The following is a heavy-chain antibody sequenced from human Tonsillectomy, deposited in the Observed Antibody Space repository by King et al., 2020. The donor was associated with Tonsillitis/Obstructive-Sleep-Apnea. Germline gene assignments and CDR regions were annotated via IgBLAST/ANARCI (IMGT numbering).Heavy chain of an antibody. V-gene: IGHV3-53*01. CDR2: IYSGGSP. D-gene: IGHD3-3*01. Sequence: VQLVESVGGLIQPGGSLRLSCAASGVTVSSNYMSWVRQDPGEGLEWGSVIYSGGSPYYANSGKGRFTISRDNSKNTLDLQMNSLSAEDTAVYYCARATYYDFWSGYVNYMDVWGKGTMVTVSS. CDR3: ARATYYDFWSGYVNYMDV. CDR1: GVTVSSNY. J-gene: IGHJ6*03.